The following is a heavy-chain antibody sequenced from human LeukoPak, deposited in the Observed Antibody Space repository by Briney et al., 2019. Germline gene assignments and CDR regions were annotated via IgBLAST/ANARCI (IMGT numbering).Heavy chain of an antibody. CDR2: ISSSSSYI. CDR3: AREGDSGWANTGDY. Sequence: GGSLRLSCAASGFTFSSYSMNWVRQAPGKGLEWVSSISSSSSYIYYADSVKGRFTISRDNAKNSLYPQMNSLRAEDTAVYYCAREGDSGWANTGDYWGEGTLVTVSS. J-gene: IGHJ4*02. CDR1: GFTFSSYS. V-gene: IGHV3-21*01. D-gene: IGHD6-19*01.